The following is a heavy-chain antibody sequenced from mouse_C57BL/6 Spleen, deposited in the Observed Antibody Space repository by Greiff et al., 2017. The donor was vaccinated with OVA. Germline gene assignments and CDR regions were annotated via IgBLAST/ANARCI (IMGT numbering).Heavy chain of an antibody. D-gene: IGHD1-1*01. J-gene: IGHJ3*01. CDR3: ARWNYGSSWAY. Sequence: VKLQESGAELARPGASVKLSCKASGYTFTSYGISWVKQRTGQGLEWIGEIYPRSGNTYYNEKCKGKATLTADKSSSTAYMELRSLTSEDSAVYFCARWNYGSSWAYWGQGTLVTVSA. CDR2: IYPRSGNT. V-gene: IGHV1-81*01. CDR1: GYTFTSYG.